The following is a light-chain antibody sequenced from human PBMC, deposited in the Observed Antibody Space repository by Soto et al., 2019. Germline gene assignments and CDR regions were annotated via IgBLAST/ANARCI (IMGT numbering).Light chain of an antibody. V-gene: IGLV2-11*01. CDR2: DVS. CDR1: SSDVGGYNY. CDR3: CSYAGSYTYV. Sequence: QSVLTQPRSVSGSPGQSVTISCTGTSSDVGGYNYVSWYQQHPDKAPKLMIYDVSERPSGVPDRFSGSKSDNTASLTISGLQAEDEADYYCCSYAGSYTYVFGTGTKLTVL. J-gene: IGLJ1*01.